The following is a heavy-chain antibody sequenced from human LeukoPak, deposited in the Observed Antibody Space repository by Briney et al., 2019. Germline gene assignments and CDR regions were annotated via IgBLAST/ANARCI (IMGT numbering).Heavy chain of an antibody. D-gene: IGHD6-19*01. CDR1: GFTFSSYA. J-gene: IGHJ4*02. Sequence: GGSLRLSCAASGFTFSSYAMPWVRQAPGKGLEYVSAISSNGGSTYYANSVKGRFTISRDNSKNTLYLQMGSLRAEDMAVYYRARGHSSGWYRGAYYFDYWGQGTLVTVSS. V-gene: IGHV3-64*01. CDR2: ISSNGGST. CDR3: ARGHSSGWYRGAYYFDY.